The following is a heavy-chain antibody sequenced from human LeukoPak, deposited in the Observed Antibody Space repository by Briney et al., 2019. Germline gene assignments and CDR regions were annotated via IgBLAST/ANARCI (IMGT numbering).Heavy chain of an antibody. CDR3: AKAYRYCSGGSCFTDY. Sequence: PGGSLRLSCAASGFTFSSYAMSWVRQAPGKGLEWVSAISGSGGSTYHADSVKGRFTISRDNSKNTLYLQMSSLRAEDTAVYYCAKAYRYCSGGSCFTDYWGQGTLVTVSS. V-gene: IGHV3-23*01. CDR1: GFTFSSYA. D-gene: IGHD2-15*01. J-gene: IGHJ4*02. CDR2: ISGSGGST.